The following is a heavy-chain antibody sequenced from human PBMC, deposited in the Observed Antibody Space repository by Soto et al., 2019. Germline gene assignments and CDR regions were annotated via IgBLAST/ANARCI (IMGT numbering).Heavy chain of an antibody. D-gene: IGHD6-19*01. CDR3: ARDLRRETVAAYFFDF. CDR2: INPSGGST. J-gene: IGHJ4*02. V-gene: IGHV1-46*03. Sequence: ASVKVSCKASGYTFTSYYMHWVRQAPGQGLEWMGIINPSGGSTSYAQKFQGRVTMTRDTSTSTVYMELSSLRSEDTAVYYFARDLRRETVAAYFFDFWGQGTLVTVSS. CDR1: GYTFTSYY.